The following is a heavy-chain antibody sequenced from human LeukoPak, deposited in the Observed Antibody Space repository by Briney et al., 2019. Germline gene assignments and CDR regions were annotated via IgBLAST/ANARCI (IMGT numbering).Heavy chain of an antibody. V-gene: IGHV3-74*01. CDR2: INSDGSGT. CDR3: ARVSTYSAIDY. D-gene: IGHD1-26*01. J-gene: IGHJ4*02. Sequence: GGSLRLSCAASGFTFNSYWMHWVRQAPGKGLVWVSRINSDGSGTSDADFVKGRFTISRDNAKNTLYLQMNSLRAEDTAVYYCARVSTYSAIDYWGQGTLVTVSS. CDR1: GFTFNSYW.